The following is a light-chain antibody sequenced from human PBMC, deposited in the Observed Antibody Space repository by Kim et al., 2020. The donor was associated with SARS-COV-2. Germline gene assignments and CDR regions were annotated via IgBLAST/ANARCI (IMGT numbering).Light chain of an antibody. V-gene: IGLV3-19*01. CDR2: GKD. CDR3: CTRDITGEQWI. Sequence: SSELTQDPAMSVALGQTVRITCQGDSFTKYVVSWYQQKAGQAPLLVFFGKDSRPSGIPVRFSGSWSGNTASLTITGAQAEDEADYYFCTRDITGEQWIFGGGTQLTVL. CDR1: SFTKYV. J-gene: IGLJ2*01.